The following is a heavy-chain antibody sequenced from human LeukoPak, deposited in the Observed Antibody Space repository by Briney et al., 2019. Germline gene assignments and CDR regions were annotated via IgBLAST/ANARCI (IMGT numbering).Heavy chain of an antibody. J-gene: IGHJ4*02. CDR1: GFTFSSYA. CDR2: ISGSGGST. D-gene: IGHD2-2*02. CDR3: AKSEDIVVVPAAIPEGY. V-gene: IGHV3-23*01. Sequence: PGGSLRLSCAASGFTFSSYAMSWVRQAPGKGLEWVSAISGSGGSTYYADSVKGRFTISRDSSKNTLYLQMNSLRAEDTAVYYCAKSEDIVVVPAAIPEGYWGQGTLVTVSS.